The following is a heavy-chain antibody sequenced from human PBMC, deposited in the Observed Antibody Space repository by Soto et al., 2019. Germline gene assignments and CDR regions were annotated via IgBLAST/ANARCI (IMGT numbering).Heavy chain of an antibody. Sequence: QLQLQESGSGLVKPSQTLSLTCAVSGGSISSGGYSWSWIRQPPGKGLEWIGYIYHSGSTYYNPSLKRQVTIPVDRSKNQFSLKLSSVTAADTAVYYCAAGGGLPRYYWGQGTLVTVSS. J-gene: IGHJ4*02. D-gene: IGHD5-12*01. V-gene: IGHV4-30-2*01. CDR1: GGSISSGGYS. CDR3: AAGGGLPRYY. CDR2: IYHSGST.